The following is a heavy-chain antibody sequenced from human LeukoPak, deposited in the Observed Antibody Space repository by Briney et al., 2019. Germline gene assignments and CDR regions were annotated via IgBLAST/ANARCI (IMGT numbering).Heavy chain of an antibody. V-gene: IGHV3-53*01. D-gene: IGHD5-24*01. CDR1: GFAVRTSF. CDR3: AKSKPAGSDGYVHYFDQ. J-gene: IGHJ4*02. Sequence: GGSLRLSCAASGFAVRTSFMNWVRQAPGKGLEWVSTIYTGDTGGSTYYADSVKGRLTISRDNSKNTLYLQINSLRAEDTAVYYCAKSKPAGSDGYVHYFDQWGQGTLVTVSS. CDR2: IYTGDTGGST.